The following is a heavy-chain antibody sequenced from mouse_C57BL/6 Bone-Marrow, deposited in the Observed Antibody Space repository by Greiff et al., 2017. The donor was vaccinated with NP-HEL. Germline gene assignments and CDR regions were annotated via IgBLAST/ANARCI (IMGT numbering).Heavy chain of an antibody. CDR2: IDPSDSYT. D-gene: IGHD2-3*01. CDR3: ARGHDGYYPAWFAY. CDR1: GYTFTSYW. J-gene: IGHJ3*01. V-gene: IGHV1-69*01. Sequence: VQLQQPGAELVMPGASVKLSCKASGYTFTSYWMHWVKQRPGQGLEWIGEIDPSDSYTNYNQKFKGKSTLTVDKSSSTAYMQLSSLTSEDSAVYYCARGHDGYYPAWFAYWGQGTLVTVSA.